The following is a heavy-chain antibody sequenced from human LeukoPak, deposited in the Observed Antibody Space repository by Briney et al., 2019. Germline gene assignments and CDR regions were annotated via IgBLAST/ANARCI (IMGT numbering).Heavy chain of an antibody. D-gene: IGHD1-26*01. V-gene: IGHV1-46*01. CDR1: GYSFTRHY. CDR2: INPTGTST. Sequence: ASVKVSCTASGYSFTRHYMHWVRQAPGQGVEWVGLINPTGTSTLYARKFQGRVTMTRDMSTTTGYMELSSLRSEDTAVYYCARDNSVGDIAWWFDPWGQGTLVTVSS. J-gene: IGHJ5*02. CDR3: ARDNSVGDIAWWFDP.